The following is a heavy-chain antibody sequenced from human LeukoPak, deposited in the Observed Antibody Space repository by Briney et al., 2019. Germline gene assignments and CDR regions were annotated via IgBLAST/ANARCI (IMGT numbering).Heavy chain of an antibody. J-gene: IGHJ3*01. D-gene: IGHD1-14*01. CDR3: ARERPTTTAFHV. V-gene: IGHV1-3*01. CDR2: INAANGNT. CDR1: GNTFSSNI. Sequence: GASVKVSCKTSGNTFSSNIINWVRQAPGQRLDWMGWINAANGNTKYSEKFQGRVTITGDTSASTVYMELNSLRSEDTVVYYCARERPTTTAFHVWGQGTMVTVS.